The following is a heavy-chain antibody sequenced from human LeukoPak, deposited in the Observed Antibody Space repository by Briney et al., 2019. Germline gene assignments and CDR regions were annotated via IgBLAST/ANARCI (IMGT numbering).Heavy chain of an antibody. V-gene: IGHV3-48*04. D-gene: IGHD3-22*01. Sequence: GGSLRLSCAASGFTFSSYSMNWVRQAPGKGLEWVSYISSSSSTIYYADSVKGRFTISRDNAMNSLYLQMNSLRAEDTAVYYCARSNGNDSSGYSVFDYWGQGTLVTVSS. J-gene: IGHJ4*02. CDR1: GFTFSSYS. CDR2: ISSSSSTI. CDR3: ARSNGNDSSGYSVFDY.